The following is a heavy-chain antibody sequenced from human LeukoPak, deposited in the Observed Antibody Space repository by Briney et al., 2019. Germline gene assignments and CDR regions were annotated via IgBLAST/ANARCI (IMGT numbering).Heavy chain of an antibody. CDR2: INHSGST. CDR1: GGSISSYY. Sequence: PSETLSLTCTVSGGSISSYYWSWIRQPPGKGLEWIGEINHSGSTNYNPSLKSRVTISVDTSKNQFSLKLSSVTAADTAVYYCARGGNRFLEWFNWFDPWGQGTLVTVSS. V-gene: IGHV4-34*01. J-gene: IGHJ5*02. CDR3: ARGGNRFLEWFNWFDP. D-gene: IGHD3-3*01.